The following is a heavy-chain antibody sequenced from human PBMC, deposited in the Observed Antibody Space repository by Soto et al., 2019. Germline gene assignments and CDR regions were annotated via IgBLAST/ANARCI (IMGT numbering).Heavy chain of an antibody. Sequence: EVQLVESGGGLVQPGGSLRLSCAASGFTFSDHYMDWVRQAPGKGLEWVGRTRNKANSYTTEYAAFVKGRFTISRDDSKNSLYPQMNSLKTEDTAVYYCARARRGIAAAGEYYFDYWGQGTLVTVSS. CDR3: ARARRGIAAAGEYYFDY. V-gene: IGHV3-72*01. CDR2: TRNKANSYTT. CDR1: GFTFSDHY. J-gene: IGHJ4*02. D-gene: IGHD6-13*01.